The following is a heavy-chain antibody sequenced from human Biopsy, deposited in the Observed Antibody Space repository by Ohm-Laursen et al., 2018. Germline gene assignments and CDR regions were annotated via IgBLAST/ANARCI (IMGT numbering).Heavy chain of an antibody. V-gene: IGHV2-70*11. Sequence: TQTLTLTCSFSGFSLSARGMCVSWIRQAPGKALEWLARVDWDDYQDYSAFLQTKLSISKDTSNDQVVLTVNNVDPADTATYYCARTPILIVSAGLVYRHRRHLQGMDVWGQGIAVTVS. CDR2: VDWDDYQ. CDR1: GFSLSARGMC. J-gene: IGHJ6*02. D-gene: IGHD6-13*01. CDR3: ARTPILIVSAGLVYRHRRHLQGMDV.